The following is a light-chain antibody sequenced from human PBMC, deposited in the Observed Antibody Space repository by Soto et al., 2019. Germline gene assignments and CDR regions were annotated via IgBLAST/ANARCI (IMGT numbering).Light chain of an antibody. CDR2: DVT. CDR1: NSDVGRYKY. CDR3: CSYAGTYSFV. J-gene: IGLJ1*01. Sequence: QSALAQPRSVSGSPGQSVTVSCTGTNSDVGRYKYVSWYQQHPGKAPKLMLYDVTERPSGVPDRFSGSKSGNTASLIISGLQAEDEADYYCCSYAGTYSFVFGTGTKATVL. V-gene: IGLV2-11*01.